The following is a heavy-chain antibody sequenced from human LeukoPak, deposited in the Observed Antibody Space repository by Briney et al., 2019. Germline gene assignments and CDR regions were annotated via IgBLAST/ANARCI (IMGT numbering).Heavy chain of an antibody. CDR2: INHSGST. D-gene: IGHD2-8*01. CDR3: ARLGYCTNGVCYSYYFDY. Sequence: SETLSLTCAVYGGSFSGYYWSWIRQPPGKGLEWIGEINHSGSTNYNPSLKSRVTISVDTSKNQFSLKLSSVTAADTAVYYCARLGYCTNGVCYSYYFDYWGQGTLVTVSS. V-gene: IGHV4-34*01. CDR1: GGSFSGYY. J-gene: IGHJ4*02.